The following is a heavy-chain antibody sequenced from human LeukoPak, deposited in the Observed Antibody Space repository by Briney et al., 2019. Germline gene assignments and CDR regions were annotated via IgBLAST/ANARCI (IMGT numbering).Heavy chain of an antibody. CDR3: AADLGEGTSLFDY. Sequence: ASVAVSCKVSGYTLTELSMHWVRQAPGQGLAWMGGFDPEDGETIYAQKFQGRVTMTEDTSTDTAYMELSSLRSEDTAVYYCAADLGEGTSLFDYWGQGTLVTVSS. CDR2: FDPEDGET. D-gene: IGHD2-2*01. J-gene: IGHJ4*02. V-gene: IGHV1-24*01. CDR1: GYTLTELS.